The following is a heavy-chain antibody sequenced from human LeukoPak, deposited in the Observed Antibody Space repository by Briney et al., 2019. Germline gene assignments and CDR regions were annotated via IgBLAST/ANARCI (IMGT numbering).Heavy chain of an antibody. J-gene: IGHJ6*03. CDR1: GFTVSTNS. D-gene: IGHD3-22*01. V-gene: IGHV3-53*01. CDR3: ARSSVSSGYYGYYYYYMDV. Sequence: PGGSLRLSCTVSGFTVSTNSMSWVRQTPGKGLEWVSFIYSGGSTHYSDSVKGRFTISRDNSKNTLYLQMNSLRAEDTAVYYCARSSVSSGYYGYYYYYMDVWGKGTTVTVSS. CDR2: IYSGGST.